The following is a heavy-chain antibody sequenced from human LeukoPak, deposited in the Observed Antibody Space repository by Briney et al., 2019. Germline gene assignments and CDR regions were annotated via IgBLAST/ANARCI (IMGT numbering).Heavy chain of an antibody. V-gene: IGHV1-8*01. CDR2: MNPNSGNT. CDR3: ARRIVGAPYAFDI. J-gene: IGHJ3*02. Sequence: ASVKVSCKASGYTFTSYDINWVRQATGQGLEWMGWMNPNSGNTGYAQKFQGRVTMTRNTSISTACMELSSLRSEDTAVYYCARRIVGAPYAFDIWGQGTMVTVSS. D-gene: IGHD1-26*01. CDR1: GYTFTSYD.